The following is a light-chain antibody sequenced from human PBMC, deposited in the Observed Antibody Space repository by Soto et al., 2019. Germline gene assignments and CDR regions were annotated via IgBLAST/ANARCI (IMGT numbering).Light chain of an antibody. J-gene: IGLJ7*01. CDR3: AAWDDSLSGPV. CDR2: RNN. Sequence: QSVLTQPPSASGTPGQRVTISCSGSSSNIGSNYVSWYQHLPGTAPKLLIYRNNQRPSGVPDRFSGSKSGTSASLAISGLRSEDEADYYCAAWDDSLSGPVFGGGTKLTVL. V-gene: IGLV1-47*01. CDR1: SSNIGSNY.